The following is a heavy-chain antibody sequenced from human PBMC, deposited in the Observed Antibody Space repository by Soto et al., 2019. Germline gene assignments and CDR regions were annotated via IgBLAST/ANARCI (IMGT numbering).Heavy chain of an antibody. CDR2: VSATAIET. CDR3: AKGSWGVQHLAA. V-gene: IGHV3-23*01. D-gene: IGHD3-16*01. Sequence: EERLLESGGALVQPGGSLRLSCAGFGFTFSDYAMTWVRQAPGKGLEWVSFVSATAIETYSSDSVKGRFTISRDNSKKTLFRQMDNLRGEDWAKFYCAKGSWGVQHLAAWGKETTFTVSS. CDR1: GFTFSDYA. J-gene: IGHJ6*04.